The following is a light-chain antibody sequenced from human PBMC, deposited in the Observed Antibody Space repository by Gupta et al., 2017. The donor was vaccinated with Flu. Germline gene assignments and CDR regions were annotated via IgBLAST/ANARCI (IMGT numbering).Light chain of an antibody. V-gene: IGKV3-11*01. CDR3: QKRSNWPPYT. J-gene: IGKJ2*01. CDR2: DAS. CDR1: QSVSTY. Sequence: EIVLTQSPATLSLSPGERATLFCRASQSVSTYLAWYQHKPGQAPRLLIYDASNRATGIPARFSGSGSGTDFTLTISSLEPEDFAFYYCQKRSNWPPYTCGQGTRLEIK.